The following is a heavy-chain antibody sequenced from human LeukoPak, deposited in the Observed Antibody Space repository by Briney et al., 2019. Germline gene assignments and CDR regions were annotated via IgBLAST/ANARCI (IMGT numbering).Heavy chain of an antibody. D-gene: IGHD5-18*01. CDR3: AKGSLDTAMVMNY. CDR1: GFTFSSYG. CDR2: IWYVGSNK. J-gene: IGHJ4*02. V-gene: IGHV3-33*06. Sequence: GGSLRLSCAASGFTFSSYGMHWVRQAPGKGLEWVAVIWYVGSNKYYADSVKGRFTISRDNSKNTLYLQMNSLRAEDTAVYYCAKGSLDTAMVMNYWGQGTLVTVSS.